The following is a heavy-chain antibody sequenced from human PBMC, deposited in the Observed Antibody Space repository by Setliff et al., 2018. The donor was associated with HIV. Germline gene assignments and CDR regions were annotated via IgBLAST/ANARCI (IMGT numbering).Heavy chain of an antibody. Sequence: HPGGSLRLSCAASGFTFSTYWMHWVRQAPGRGLVWVSRIHADGSSTHYADSVRGRFTISRDNRKNTLYLQMNSLRAEDTATYYCVRGTSAYPGIDFWGQGTMVTVSS. CDR3: VRGTSAYPGIDF. V-gene: IGHV3-74*01. CDR2: IHADGSST. D-gene: IGHD6-25*01. CDR1: GFTFSTYW. J-gene: IGHJ4*02.